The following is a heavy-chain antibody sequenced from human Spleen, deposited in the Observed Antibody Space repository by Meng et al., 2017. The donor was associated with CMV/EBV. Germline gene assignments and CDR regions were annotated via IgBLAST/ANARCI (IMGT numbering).Heavy chain of an antibody. V-gene: IGHV4-39*07. CDR1: GASISSSSYY. D-gene: IGHD6-6*01. CDR3: ARDWGSIAARPQWFDP. J-gene: IGHJ5*02. CDR2: IYYSGST. Sequence: GSLRLSCTVSGASISSSSYYWGWIRQPPGKGLEWIGSIYYSGSTYYNPSLKSRVTISVDTSKNQFSLKLSSVTAADTAVYYCARDWGSIAARPQWFDPWGQGTLVTVSS.